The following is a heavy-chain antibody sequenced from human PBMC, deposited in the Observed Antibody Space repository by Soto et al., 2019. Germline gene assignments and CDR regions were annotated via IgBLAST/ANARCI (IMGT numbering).Heavy chain of an antibody. V-gene: IGHV5-51*01. D-gene: IGHD6-19*01. J-gene: IGHJ5*02. CDR1: GYTFTSYW. Sequence: PGESLKISCKGSGYTFTSYWIGWVRQMPGKGLEWMGIIYPGDSDTRYSPSFQGQVTISADKSISTAYPQWSSLKASDTDMYYYERSALRGSQSQGWFDHWGQGNLVTVSS. CDR3: ERSALRGSQSQGWFDH. CDR2: IYPGDSDT.